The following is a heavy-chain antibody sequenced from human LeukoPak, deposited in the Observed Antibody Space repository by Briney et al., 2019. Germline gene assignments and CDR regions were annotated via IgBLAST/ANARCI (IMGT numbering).Heavy chain of an antibody. CDR3: ARSEFDYYYYYGMDV. CDR1: GFTFSSYS. V-gene: IGHV3-30*03. D-gene: IGHD3-10*01. Sequence: GGSLRLSCAASGFTFSSYSMNWVRQAPGKGLEWVTVISYDGSNKYYADSVKGRFTISRDNSKNTLYLQINSLRAEDTAVYYCARSEFDYYYYYGMDVWGQGATVTVSS. CDR2: ISYDGSNK. J-gene: IGHJ6*02.